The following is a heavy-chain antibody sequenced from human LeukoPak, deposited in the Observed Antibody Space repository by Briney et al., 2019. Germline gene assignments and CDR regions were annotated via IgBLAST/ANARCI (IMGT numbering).Heavy chain of an antibody. J-gene: IGHJ3*02. CDR2: ISTSGGT. V-gene: IGHV4-61*02. CDR3: ARGTMTDAFDI. CDR1: GASISSGSYY. D-gene: IGHD3-22*01. Sequence: SETLPLTCTVAGASISSGSYYWGWIRQPAGNGREWIGRISTSGGTNNNPSLKSRVTISVDTSKNQFSLKLSSVTAADTAVYYCARGTMTDAFDIWGQGTMVTVSS.